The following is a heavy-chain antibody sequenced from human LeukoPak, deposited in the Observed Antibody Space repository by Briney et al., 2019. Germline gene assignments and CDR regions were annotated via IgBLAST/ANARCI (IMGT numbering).Heavy chain of an antibody. CDR3: ARERSNGGLRLDF. V-gene: IGHV1-2*02. D-gene: IGHD3-16*01. J-gene: IGHJ4*02. Sequence: ASVKVSCKASGYTFTNYDMHWVRQAPGQGLEWMGWINPNSGVTNYAQNFQGRVTMTRDTSISTADMELTWLSSDDTAVYYCARERSNGGLRLDFWGQGTLVTASS. CDR2: INPNSGVT. CDR1: GYTFTNYD.